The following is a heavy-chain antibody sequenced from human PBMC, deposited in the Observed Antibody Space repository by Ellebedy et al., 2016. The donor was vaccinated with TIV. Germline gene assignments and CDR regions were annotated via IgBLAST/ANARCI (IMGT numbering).Heavy chain of an antibody. J-gene: IGHJ5*02. CDR2: IYQDGSQK. CDR3: ARRGSYGDYAVQVNSWFDV. V-gene: IGHV3-7*01. CDR1: GFNSRSYW. Sequence: GESLKISCVVSGFNSRSYWMGWVRQAPGKGLAWVANIYQDGSQKYYVDSAEGRFTISRDNAKNSLYLEMRSLRVEDTAMYYCARRGSYGDYAVQVNSWFDVWGQGIPVTVSP. D-gene: IGHD4-17*01.